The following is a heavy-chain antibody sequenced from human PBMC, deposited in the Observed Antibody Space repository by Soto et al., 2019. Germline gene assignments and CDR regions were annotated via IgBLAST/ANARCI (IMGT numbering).Heavy chain of an antibody. D-gene: IGHD6-25*01. J-gene: IGHJ3*02. Sequence: GGSLRLSCAASGFTFSSYAMTWVRQAPGTGLEWVSTIGGDGSSIFYADSVKGRFTISRDTSKNTVYLQMNSLTAGDTAVYYCAKATAASGGAFEIYGQGAMVTVSS. CDR1: GFTFSSYA. CDR2: IGGDGSSI. V-gene: IGHV3-23*01. CDR3: AKATAASGGAFEI.